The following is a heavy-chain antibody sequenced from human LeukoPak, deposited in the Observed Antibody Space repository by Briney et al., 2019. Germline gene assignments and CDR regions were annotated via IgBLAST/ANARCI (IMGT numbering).Heavy chain of an antibody. CDR1: GGSISSYY. J-gene: IGHJ4*02. D-gene: IGHD3-10*01. Sequence: KPSETLSLTCTVSGGSISSYYWSWIRQPPGKGLEWIGYIYYSGSTNYNPSLKSRVTISVDTSKNQFSLKLSSVTAADTAVYYCARAIYGSGSYYFDYWGQGTLVTVSS. CDR3: ARAIYGSGSYYFDY. CDR2: IYYSGST. V-gene: IGHV4-59*01.